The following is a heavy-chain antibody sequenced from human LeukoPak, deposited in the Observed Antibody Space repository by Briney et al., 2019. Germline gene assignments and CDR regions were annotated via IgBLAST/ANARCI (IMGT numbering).Heavy chain of an antibody. Sequence: GGSLRLSWAASGFTFSDYYMSWIRQAPGKGLEWVSYISSSGSTIYYADSVKGRFTISRDNAKNSLYLQMNSLRAEDTAVYYCARHGRQVVAATPAPTSGFDYWGQGTLVTVSS. J-gene: IGHJ4*02. CDR3: ARHGRQVVAATPAPTSGFDY. CDR1: GFTFSDYY. D-gene: IGHD2-15*01. CDR2: ISSSGSTI. V-gene: IGHV3-11*04.